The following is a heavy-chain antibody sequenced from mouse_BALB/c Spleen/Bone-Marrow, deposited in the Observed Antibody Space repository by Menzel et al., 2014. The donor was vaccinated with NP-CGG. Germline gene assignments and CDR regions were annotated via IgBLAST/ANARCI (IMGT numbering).Heavy chain of an antibody. CDR1: GFNIKDTY. J-gene: IGHJ2*01. D-gene: IGHD1-1*01. CDR3: ARSYGSSPFDY. Sequence: EVQLQQSGAELVKPGASVKLSCTASGFNIKDTYMHWVKQRPEQGLEWIGRIDPANGNTKYDPKFQGKATITADTSFNTAYLQLSSLTSEDTAVYYCARSYGSSPFDYWGQGTTLTVSS. CDR2: IDPANGNT. V-gene: IGHV14-3*02.